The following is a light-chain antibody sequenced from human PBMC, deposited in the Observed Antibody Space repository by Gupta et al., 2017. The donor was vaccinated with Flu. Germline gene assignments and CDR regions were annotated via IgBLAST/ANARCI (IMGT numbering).Light chain of an antibody. CDR3: HSDTSSTTLL. V-gene: IGLV2-14*01. Sequence: SALTQPASASGSPLPSITISSTGTSSDVGGYNYVSWYQQHPGKAPKLMIYEVSKRPAGVANRFSGSKSGNTASLTISGRKEQDEADYYCHSDTSSTTLLFGGGTKLTVL. J-gene: IGLJ2*01. CDR1: SSDVGGYNY. CDR2: EVS.